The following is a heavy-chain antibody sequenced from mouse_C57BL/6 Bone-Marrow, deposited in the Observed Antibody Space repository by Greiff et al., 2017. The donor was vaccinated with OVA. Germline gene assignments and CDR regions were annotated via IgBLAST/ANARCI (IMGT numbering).Heavy chain of an antibody. CDR3: TRKAYGCYSIDY. D-gene: IGHD2-2*01. Sequence: DVKLVESGGGLVKPGGSLKLSCAASGFTFSDYGMHWVRQAPEKGLEWVAYISSGSSTIYYADTEKGRFTISRDNDKNTLFLQMTRLRSEDTALYYFTRKAYGCYSIDYWGQGTSVTVSS. J-gene: IGHJ4*01. CDR2: ISSGSSTI. V-gene: IGHV5-17*01. CDR1: GFTFSDYG.